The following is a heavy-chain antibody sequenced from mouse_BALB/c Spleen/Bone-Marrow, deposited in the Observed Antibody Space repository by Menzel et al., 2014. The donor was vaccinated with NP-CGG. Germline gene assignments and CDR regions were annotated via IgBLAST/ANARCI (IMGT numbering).Heavy chain of an antibody. J-gene: IGHJ2*01. CDR1: GFSLRSYH. CDR3: ARGDSSVSYSLDL. CDR2: IRGSGVI. Sequence: LEESGGRLVTPGTPLTLTCTASGFSLRSYHMIWVRQAPGKGLVWIGVIRGSGVISYASWAKGRFTISKASTTVDLKMTSLTTEDTATYFCARGDSSVSYSLDLWGQGTLVTVSS. V-gene: IGHV5-6-5*01. D-gene: IGHD1-1*01.